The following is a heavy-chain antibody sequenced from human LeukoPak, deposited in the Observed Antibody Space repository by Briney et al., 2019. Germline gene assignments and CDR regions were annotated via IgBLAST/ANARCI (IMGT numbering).Heavy chain of an antibody. CDR1: GGSISSYY. J-gene: IGHJ5*02. CDR2: IYTSGST. Sequence: PSETLSLTCTVSGGSISSYYWSWIRQPAGKGLEWIGRIYTSGSTNYNPSLKSRVTMSVDTSKNQFSLKLSSVTAADTAVYYCARGVAFSPWYSSGLRWFDPWGQGTLVTVSS. V-gene: IGHV4-4*07. D-gene: IGHD6-19*01. CDR3: ARGVAFSPWYSSGLRWFDP.